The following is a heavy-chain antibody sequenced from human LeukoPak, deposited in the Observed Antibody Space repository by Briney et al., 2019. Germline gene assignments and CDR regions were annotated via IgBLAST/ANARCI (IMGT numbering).Heavy chain of an antibody. J-gene: IGHJ4*02. CDR3: AKTVSGSYSYQGGDY. D-gene: IGHD3-16*02. Sequence: GGSLRLSCAASGFTFSSYAMRWVRQAPGKGLEWVSAISGSGENTNYADSVKGRFTMSRDNSRNMLYLQMNSLRDEDTAKDYGAKTVSGSYSYQGGDYWGQGTRVTVSS. V-gene: IGHV3-23*01. CDR1: GFTFSSYA. CDR2: ISGSGENT.